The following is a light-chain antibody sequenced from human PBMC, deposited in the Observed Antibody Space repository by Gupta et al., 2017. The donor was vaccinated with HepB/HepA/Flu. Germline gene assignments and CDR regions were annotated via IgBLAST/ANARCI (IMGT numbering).Light chain of an antibody. CDR1: SSDVGGYNY. V-gene: IGLV2-14*03. J-gene: IGLJ2*01. Sequence: QSALTQPASVSGSPGQSITISCTGSSSDVGGYNYVSWYQQHPGKAPKLMIYDVGNRPSGVSNRFSGSKSGNTASLTISGLQAEDEADYYCSSYTSSSTLEVVFGGGTKLTVL. CDR3: SSYTSSSTLEVV. CDR2: DVG.